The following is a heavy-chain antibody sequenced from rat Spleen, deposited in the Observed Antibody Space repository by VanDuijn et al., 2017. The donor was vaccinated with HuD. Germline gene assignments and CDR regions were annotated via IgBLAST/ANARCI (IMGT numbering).Heavy chain of an antibody. CDR3: ARSGVTPFDY. V-gene: IGHV2-30*01. J-gene: IGHJ2*01. CDR2: IWTGGST. CDR1: GFSLTSYN. Sequence: QVQLKESGPGLVQPSQTLSLTCTVSGFSLTSYNVHWVRQPTGKGLEWMGVIWTGGSTDYNSALKSRLSISRDTSKNQVFLKMNSLQSEETTTYYCARSGVTPFDYWGQGVMVTVSS. D-gene: IGHD4-4*01.